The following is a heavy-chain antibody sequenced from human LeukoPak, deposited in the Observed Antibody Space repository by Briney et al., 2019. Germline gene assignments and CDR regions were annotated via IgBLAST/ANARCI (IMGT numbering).Heavy chain of an antibody. V-gene: IGHV3-23*01. CDR3: ARDYADYVGYFFFDY. J-gene: IGHJ4*02. CDR2: ISGGGETT. Sequence: PGESLRLSCAAPGFTFNNYAMNWVRQAPGKGLEWVSSISGGGETTYYADSAKGRFTISRDNSQNTLYLQMNSLRAEDTAVYYCARDYADYVGYFFFDYWGQGTLVTVSS. CDR1: GFTFNNYA. D-gene: IGHD4-17*01.